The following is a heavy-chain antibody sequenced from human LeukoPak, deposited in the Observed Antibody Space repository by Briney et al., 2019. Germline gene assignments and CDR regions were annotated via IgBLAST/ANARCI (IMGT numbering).Heavy chain of an antibody. Sequence: ASVKVSCKASGGTFSSYAISWVRQAPGQGLEWMGGIIPIFGTANYAQKFQGRVTITTDESTSTAYMELSSLRSEDTAVYYCARREQLVQDHYFDYWGQGTLVTVSS. V-gene: IGHV1-69*05. D-gene: IGHD6-6*01. CDR1: GGTFSSYA. J-gene: IGHJ4*02. CDR2: IIPIFGTA. CDR3: ARREQLVQDHYFDY.